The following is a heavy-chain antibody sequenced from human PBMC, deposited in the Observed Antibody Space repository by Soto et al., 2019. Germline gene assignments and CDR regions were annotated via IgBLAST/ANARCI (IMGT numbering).Heavy chain of an antibody. CDR2: IYPGDSDT. CDR1: GYSFTSYW. CDR3: ARRGGYCTNGVCPLDYYYYGMDV. J-gene: IGHJ6*02. D-gene: IGHD2-8*01. V-gene: IGHV5-51*01. Sequence: GESLKISCKGSGYSFTSYWIGWVRQMPGKGLEWMGIIYPGDSDTRYSPSFQGQVTISADKSISTAYLQWSSLKASDTAMYYCARRGGYCTNGVCPLDYYYYGMDVWGQGTTVTVSS.